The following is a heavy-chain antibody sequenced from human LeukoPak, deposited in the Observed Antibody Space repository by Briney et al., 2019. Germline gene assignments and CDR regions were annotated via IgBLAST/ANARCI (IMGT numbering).Heavy chain of an antibody. CDR2: IRYDGSSK. D-gene: IGHD4-17*01. J-gene: IGHJ4*02. CDR3: AKDSYGDYPGY. V-gene: IGHV3-30*02. Sequence: GGSLRLSCAASGFTFSSYGMHWVRQAPGKGLEWVAFIRYDGSSKYYADSVKGRFTISRDNSKNTLYLQMNSLRAEDTAVYYCAKDSYGDYPGYWGQGTLVTVSS. CDR1: GFTFSSYG.